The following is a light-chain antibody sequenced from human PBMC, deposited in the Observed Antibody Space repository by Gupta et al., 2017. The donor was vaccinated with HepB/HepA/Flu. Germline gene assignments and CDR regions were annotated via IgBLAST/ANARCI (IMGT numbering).Light chain of an antibody. Sequence: DIQMTQSPSTLSASVGDRVTITCRASQTIGFWLAWYQQKPGKAPKVLIYKTSTLESGVPSRFTGTGSVTDFTLIINSLQPDDFATYYCQQYNSYRWTFGQGTKVDIK. CDR3: QQYNSYRWT. CDR2: KTS. J-gene: IGKJ1*01. V-gene: IGKV1-5*03. CDR1: QTIGFW.